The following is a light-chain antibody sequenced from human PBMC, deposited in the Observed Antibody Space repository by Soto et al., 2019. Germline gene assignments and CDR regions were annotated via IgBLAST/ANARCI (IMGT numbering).Light chain of an antibody. Sequence: DIQMTQSPSSLSASIGDGVTITCRASQSINTYLNWYQQKPGKAPKLLISAASNLQSGVPSRFSGSGSGTDFTLTISSLQTEDFATYYCQQSFSTLLITFGKGTRLEIK. V-gene: IGKV1-39*01. J-gene: IGKJ5*01. CDR3: QQSFSTLLIT. CDR2: AAS. CDR1: QSINTY.